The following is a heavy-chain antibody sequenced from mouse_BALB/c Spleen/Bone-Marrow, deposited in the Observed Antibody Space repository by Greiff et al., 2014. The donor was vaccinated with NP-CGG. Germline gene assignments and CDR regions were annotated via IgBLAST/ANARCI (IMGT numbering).Heavy chain of an antibody. D-gene: IGHD1-1*01. Sequence: EVQLQQSGAELVKPGASVKLSCTASGFNIKDTYMHWVKQRPEQGLEWIGRIDPANGNIKYDPKFQGKATIPADTSSNTAYLQLSSLTSEDTAVYYCAPYYYGRWFANWGQGTLVTVSA. CDR3: APYYYGRWFAN. CDR1: GFNIKDTY. J-gene: IGHJ3*01. CDR2: IDPANGNI. V-gene: IGHV14-3*02.